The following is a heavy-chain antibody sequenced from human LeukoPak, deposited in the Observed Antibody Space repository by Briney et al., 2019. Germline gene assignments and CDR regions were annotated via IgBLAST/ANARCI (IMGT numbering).Heavy chain of an antibody. J-gene: IGHJ2*01. V-gene: IGHV4-59*01. CDR1: GGSMTNYY. CDR3: ARGFSTGWYFDP. Sequence: PSETLSLTCTVSGGSMTNYYWSWMRRPPGKGLEWIGSIYYNGNTNYNPSVKSRVTISIDTSKKQFYLRLSSVTAADTALYFCARGFSTGWYFDPWGRGTQVTVSS. D-gene: IGHD6-19*01. CDR2: IYYNGNT.